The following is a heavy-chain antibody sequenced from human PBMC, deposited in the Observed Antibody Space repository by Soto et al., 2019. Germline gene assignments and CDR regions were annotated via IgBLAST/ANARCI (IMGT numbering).Heavy chain of an antibody. CDR1: GFTFSSYG. Sequence: QVQLVESGGGVVQPGRSLRLSCAASGFTFSSYGMHWVRQAPGKGLEWVAVISYDGSNKYYADSVKGRFTISRDNSKNTLYLQMNSLGDEDTAVYYCAKDLSSVGATSDYYFDYWGQGTLVTVSS. D-gene: IGHD1-26*01. CDR3: AKDLSSVGATSDYYFDY. CDR2: ISYDGSNK. V-gene: IGHV3-30*18. J-gene: IGHJ4*02.